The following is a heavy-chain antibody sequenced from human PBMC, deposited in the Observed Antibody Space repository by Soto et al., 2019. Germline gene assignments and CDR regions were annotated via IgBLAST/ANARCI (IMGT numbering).Heavy chain of an antibody. D-gene: IGHD5-18*01. J-gene: IGHJ4*02. V-gene: IGHV4-34*01. CDR3: XRYGGYSYGYDY. Sequence: QVQLQQWGAGLLKPSETLSLTCAVYGGSFSGYYWSWIRQPPGKGLEWIGEINHSGSTNYNPSLKSRVTISVDTSKXXXXXXXXTVXXADXXVXXXXRYGGYSYGYDYWGQGTLVTVSS. CDR1: GGSFSGYY. CDR2: INHSGST.